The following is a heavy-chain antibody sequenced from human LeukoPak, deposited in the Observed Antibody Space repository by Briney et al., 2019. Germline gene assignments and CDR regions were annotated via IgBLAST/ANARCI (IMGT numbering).Heavy chain of an antibody. J-gene: IGHJ4*02. CDR3: VTGIAAAGTNY. V-gene: IGHV3-64D*09. CDR2: ISTNGGGT. Sequence: GGSLRLSCSASGFSFSSYAMNWVRQAPGKGLEYVSIISTNGGGTYYADSVKGRFTISRDNPKNTLYLQMSSLRSEDTAVYYCVTGIAAAGTNYWGQGTLVTVSS. CDR1: GFSFSSYA. D-gene: IGHD6-13*01.